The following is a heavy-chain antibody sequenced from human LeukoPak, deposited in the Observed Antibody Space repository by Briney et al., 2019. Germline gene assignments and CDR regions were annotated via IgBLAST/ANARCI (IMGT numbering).Heavy chain of an antibody. CDR1: GFTCSGNW. CDR3: AKGDSSSWYLGSNYFDY. CDR2: IKQDGSEK. V-gene: IGHV3-7*03. D-gene: IGHD6-13*01. Sequence: PGVSLSLSCAASGFTCSGNWMSWHRPAPGMGREWVASIKQDGSEKYCVDSVKGRFTISRDNAKNTLYLQMNSLRAEDTALYYCAKGDSSSWYLGSNYFDYWGQGTLVTVSS. J-gene: IGHJ4*02.